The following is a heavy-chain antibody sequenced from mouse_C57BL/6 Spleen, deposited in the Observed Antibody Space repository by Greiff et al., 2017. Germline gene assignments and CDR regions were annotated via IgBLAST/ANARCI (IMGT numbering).Heavy chain of an antibody. CDR2: IDPSDSYT. D-gene: IGHD1-1*01. CDR3: ARKLGYYGSSYGYFDV. CDR1: GYTFTSYW. J-gene: IGHJ1*03. V-gene: IGHV1-50*01. Sequence: VQLQQPGAELVKPGASVKLSCKASGYTFTSYWMQWVKQRPGQGLEWIGEIDPSDSYTNYNQKFKGKATLTVDTSSSTAYMQLSSLTSEDSAVYYCARKLGYYGSSYGYFDVWGTGTTVTVAS.